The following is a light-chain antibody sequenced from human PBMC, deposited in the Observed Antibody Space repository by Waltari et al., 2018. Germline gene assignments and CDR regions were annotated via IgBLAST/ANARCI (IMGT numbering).Light chain of an antibody. J-gene: IGKJ2*01. CDR2: AAS. CDR1: QSISSY. V-gene: IGKV1-39*01. Sequence: DIQMTQSPSSLSASVGDRVTITCPASQSISSYLNWFQQKPGKAPKLLIYAASNLQSGVPSRFSGSGSGTDFTLTISSLQPEDFATYYCQQTYSTPPYNFGQGTKLEIK. CDR3: QQTYSTPPYN.